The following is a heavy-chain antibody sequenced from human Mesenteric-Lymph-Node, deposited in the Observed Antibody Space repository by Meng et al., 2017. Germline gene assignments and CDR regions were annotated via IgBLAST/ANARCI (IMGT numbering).Heavy chain of an antibody. CDR3: ARRYGASAYNWFDP. CDR2: INHSGST. CDR1: GGSFSGYY. Sequence: QGQLQNWGAGLLKPAETLSLTCAVYGGSFSGYYWSWIRQHPGKGLEWIGEINHSGSTNYNPSLKSRVTISVDTSKNQFSLKLSSVTAADTAVYYCARRYGASAYNWFDPWGQGTLVTVSS. V-gene: IGHV4-34*01. D-gene: IGHD4-17*01. J-gene: IGHJ5*02.